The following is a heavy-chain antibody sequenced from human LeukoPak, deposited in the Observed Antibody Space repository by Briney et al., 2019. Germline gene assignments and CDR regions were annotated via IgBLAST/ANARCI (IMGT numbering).Heavy chain of an antibody. Sequence: SETLSLTCAVYGGSFSVYYWSWIRQPPGKGLEWIGEINHSGSTNYNPSLKSRVTISVDTSKNQFSLKLSSVTAADTAVYYCARATYSNYIDYWGQGTLVTVSS. CDR2: INHSGST. CDR1: GGSFSVYY. D-gene: IGHD4-11*01. CDR3: ARATYSNYIDY. J-gene: IGHJ4*02. V-gene: IGHV4-34*01.